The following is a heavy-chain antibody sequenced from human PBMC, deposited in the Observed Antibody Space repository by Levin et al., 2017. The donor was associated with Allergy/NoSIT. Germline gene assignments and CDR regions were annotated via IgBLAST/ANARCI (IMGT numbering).Heavy chain of an antibody. CDR3: AREGTPHHWFDP. V-gene: IGHV4-59*01. J-gene: IGHJ5*02. CDR2: IYYSGST. D-gene: IGHD2-15*01. CDR1: GGSISSYY. Sequence: SETLSLTCTVSGGSISSYYWSWIRQPPGKGLEWIGYIYYSGSTNYNPSLKSRVTISVDTSKNQFSLKLSSVTAADTAVYYCAREGTPHHWFDPWGQGTLVTVSS.